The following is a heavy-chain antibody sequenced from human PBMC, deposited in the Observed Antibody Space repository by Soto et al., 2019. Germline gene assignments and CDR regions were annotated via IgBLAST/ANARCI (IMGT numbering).Heavy chain of an antibody. Sequence: HPGGSLRLSCAASGFTFSSYGMHWVRQAPGKGLEWVAVISYDGSNKYYADSVKGRFTISRDNSKNTLYLQMNSLRAEDTAVYYCAKDPGRSGYYLYYWGQGTLVTVSS. CDR3: AKDPGRSGYYLYY. D-gene: IGHD3-22*01. CDR2: ISYDGSNK. V-gene: IGHV3-30*18. J-gene: IGHJ4*02. CDR1: GFTFSSYG.